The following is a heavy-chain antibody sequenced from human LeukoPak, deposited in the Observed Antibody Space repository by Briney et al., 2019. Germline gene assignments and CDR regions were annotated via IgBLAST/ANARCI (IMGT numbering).Heavy chain of an antibody. J-gene: IGHJ4*02. CDR1: GGSVISYY. V-gene: IGHV4-59*08. CDR2: INYSGST. Sequence: SESLSLTCTVSGGSVISYYGSWIRQTPGKGLEWIGYINYSGSTNYNPSLKSRVTISLDTPKTHSSLHLNSVTAADPAVYYCARHGKSGGFDYWGQGTLVTVSS. D-gene: IGHD1-26*01. CDR3: ARHGKSGGFDY.